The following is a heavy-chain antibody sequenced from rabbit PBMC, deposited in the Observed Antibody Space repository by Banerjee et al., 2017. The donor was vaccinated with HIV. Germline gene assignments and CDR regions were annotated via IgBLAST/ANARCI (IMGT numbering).Heavy chain of an antibody. CDR3: ARGDGAYAGYGYALFFNL. J-gene: IGHJ4*01. Sequence: QSLEESGGDLVKPEGSLKLSCKASGFDFSSYGVSWVRQAPGKGLEWIGYIDPVFRSTYYASWVNGRFTISSHNAQNTLYLQLNSLTAADTATYFCARGDGAYAGYGYALFFNLWGQGTLVTVS. V-gene: IGHV1S7*01. CDR2: IDPVFRST. D-gene: IGHD6-1*01. CDR1: GFDFSSYG.